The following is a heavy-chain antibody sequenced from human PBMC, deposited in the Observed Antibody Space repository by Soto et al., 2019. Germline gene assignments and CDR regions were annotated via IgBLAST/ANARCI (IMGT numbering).Heavy chain of an antibody. V-gene: IGHV3-23*01. Sequence: GGSLRLSCAASGFTFSSYAMSWVRQAPGKGLEWVSAISGSGGSTYYADSVKGRFTISRDNSKNMLYLQMNSLRAEDTAVYYCAKDLHSSSWNYYYGMDVWGQGTTVTVSS. D-gene: IGHD6-13*01. CDR3: AKDLHSSSWNYYYGMDV. J-gene: IGHJ6*02. CDR1: GFTFSSYA. CDR2: ISGSGGST.